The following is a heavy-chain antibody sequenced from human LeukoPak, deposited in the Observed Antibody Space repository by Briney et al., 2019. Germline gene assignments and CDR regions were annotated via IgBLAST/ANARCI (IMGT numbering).Heavy chain of an antibody. D-gene: IGHD5-12*01. CDR3: ARDESGYDPNWFDP. CDR1: GGTFSSYA. V-gene: IGHV1-69*06. CDR2: IIPIFGTA. Sequence: SVKVSCKASGGTFSSYAISWVRQAPGQGLEWMGGIIPIFGTANYAQKFQGRVTITADKSTSTAYMELSSLRSEDTAVYYCARDESGYDPNWFDPWGQGTLVTVSS. J-gene: IGHJ5*02.